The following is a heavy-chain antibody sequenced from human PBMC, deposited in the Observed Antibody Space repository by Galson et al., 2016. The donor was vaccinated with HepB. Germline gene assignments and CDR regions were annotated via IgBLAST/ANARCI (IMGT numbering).Heavy chain of an antibody. Sequence: CAISGDSVSSNSATWNWIRQSPSRGLEWLGRTYYRSKWYNDYAVSVKSRVTINPDTSKDQFPLHLNSVTPEDTAVYYCARGTSAWSKWGQGTLVTVSS. CDR1: GDSVSSNSAT. CDR3: ARGTSAWSK. V-gene: IGHV6-1*01. CDR2: TYYRSKWYN. J-gene: IGHJ4*02. D-gene: IGHD1-26*01.